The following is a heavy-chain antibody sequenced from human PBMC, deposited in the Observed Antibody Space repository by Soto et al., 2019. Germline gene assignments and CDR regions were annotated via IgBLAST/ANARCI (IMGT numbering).Heavy chain of an antibody. CDR3: ATPTTLYYYYGMDV. J-gene: IGHJ6*02. CDR1: GSTFGSHD. Sequence: GGSLRLSCVASGSTFGSHDMSWVRQAPGKGLEWVSAISGNGGSTYYAGSVKGRFTISRDNSKNTIYLQMNSLRAEDTAVYYCATPTTLYYYYGMDVWGQGTTVTVSS. CDR2: ISGNGGST. D-gene: IGHD3-10*01. V-gene: IGHV3-23*01.